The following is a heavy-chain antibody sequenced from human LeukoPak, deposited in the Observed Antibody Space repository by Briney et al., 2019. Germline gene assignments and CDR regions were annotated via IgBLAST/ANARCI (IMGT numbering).Heavy chain of an antibody. CDR2: IIPILGIA. V-gene: IGHV1-69*04. CDR1: GGTFSSYA. J-gene: IGHJ6*02. D-gene: IGHD6-13*01. CDR3: ARFLWAYSSSWVDYYYYGMDV. Sequence: SVKVSCKASGGTFSSYAISWVRQAPGQGLEWMGRIIPILGIANYAQKFQGRVTITADKSTSTAYMELSSLRSEDTAVYYCARFLWAYSSSWVDYYYYGMDVWGQGTTDTVSS.